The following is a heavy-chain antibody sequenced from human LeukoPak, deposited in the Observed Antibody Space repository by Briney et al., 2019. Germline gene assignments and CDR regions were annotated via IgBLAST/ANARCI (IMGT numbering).Heavy chain of an antibody. V-gene: IGHV3-33*01. D-gene: IGHD3-16*01. CDR1: GVTFSSYG. Sequence: GGSLRLSCTVSGVTFSSYGKHWVRHAQGQGVEGVAVMWYDGSNRYYADSVKGGFTISRDNSENTLYVQMKSLRAGDTGVFYCARCLARGSYYYCIHLWGQGTTVPVS. CDR3: ARCLARGSYYYCIHL. J-gene: IGHJ6*02. CDR2: MWYDGSNR.